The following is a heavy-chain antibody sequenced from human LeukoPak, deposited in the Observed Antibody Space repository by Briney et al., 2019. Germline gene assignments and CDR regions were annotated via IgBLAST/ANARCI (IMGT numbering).Heavy chain of an antibody. J-gene: IGHJ4*02. CDR2: INHSGST. CDR1: GGSFSGYY. V-gene: IGHV4-34*01. D-gene: IGHD3-22*01. Sequence: PSETLSLTCAVYGGSFSGYYWSWIRQPPGKGLEWIGEINHSGSTNYNPSLKSRVTISVDTSKNQFSLKLSSVTAADTAVYYCARPYYYGSSRYYYAFVYWGQGTLVTVPS. CDR3: ARPYYYGSSRYYYAFVY.